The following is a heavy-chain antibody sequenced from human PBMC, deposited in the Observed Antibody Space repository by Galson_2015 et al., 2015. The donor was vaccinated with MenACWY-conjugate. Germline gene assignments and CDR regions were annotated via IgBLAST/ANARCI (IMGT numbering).Heavy chain of an antibody. Sequence: SVKVSCKASGFTFISSAMQWVRQARGQRLEWMGWVAVGSSNTNYAQKFQERVAITRDVSTSTAFMELSSLRSEDTAVYYCAAKRSRDWYFDLWGRGTLVTVSS. J-gene: IGHJ2*01. CDR1: GFTFISSA. CDR3: AAKRSRDWYFDL. V-gene: IGHV1-58*02. CDR2: VAVGSSNT. D-gene: IGHD2-2*01.